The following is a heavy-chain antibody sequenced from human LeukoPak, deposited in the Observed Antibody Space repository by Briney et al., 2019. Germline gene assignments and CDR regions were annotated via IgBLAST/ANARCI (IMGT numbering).Heavy chain of an antibody. CDR1: GFTFSSYS. J-gene: IGHJ4*02. CDR2: ISSSSSYI. D-gene: IGHD6-13*01. Sequence: GGSLRLSCAASGFTFSSYSMNWVRQAPGKGLEWVSSISSSSSYIYYADSVKGRFTISRDNAKNSLYLQMNSLRAEDTAVYYCARDPGSSSYIDYWGQGSLVTVSS. CDR3: ARDPGSSSYIDY. V-gene: IGHV3-21*01.